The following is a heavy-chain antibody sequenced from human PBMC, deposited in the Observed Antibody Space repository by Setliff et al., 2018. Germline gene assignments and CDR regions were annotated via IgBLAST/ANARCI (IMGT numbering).Heavy chain of an antibody. Sequence: GGSLRLSCEASGFTFSSYSMNWVRQAPGRGLEWVAHISYSSGSISYADSVKGRFTISRDNAKNSLYLQMNSLRAEDTAIYYCAGGRGWRFDDWGQGTLVTVSS. CDR2: ISYSSGSI. CDR3: AGGRGWRFDD. CDR1: GFTFSSYS. J-gene: IGHJ4*02. V-gene: IGHV3-48*01. D-gene: IGHD6-19*01.